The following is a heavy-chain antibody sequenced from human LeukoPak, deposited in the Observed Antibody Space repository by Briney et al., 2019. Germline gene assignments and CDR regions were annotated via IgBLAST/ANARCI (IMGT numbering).Heavy chain of an antibody. V-gene: IGHV4-34*12. CDR3: ARDHYSRY. Sequence: SETLSLTCAVYGGSFNGYYWNWVRQPPGKGLEWIGEIIHSGGTNYNPSLKSRVTVSVDTSKHQFSLKLTSLTAADTAVYYCARDHYSRYWGQGTLVTVSS. CDR2: IIHSGGT. D-gene: IGHD2-21*01. CDR1: GGSFNGYY. J-gene: IGHJ4*02.